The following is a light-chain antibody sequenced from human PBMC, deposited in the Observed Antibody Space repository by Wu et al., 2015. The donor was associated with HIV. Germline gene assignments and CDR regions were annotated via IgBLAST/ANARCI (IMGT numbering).Light chain of an antibody. V-gene: IGKV3-20*01. CDR3: QQYGRSPKYT. J-gene: IGKJ2*01. CDR1: QSVSNY. Sequence: ETVMTQSPAILSMSPGERATLSCRASQSVSNYLAWYQQKPGQAPRLLIYAASLRAPGSPARFSGSGSGTEFTLTISRLEPEDSAVYYCQQYGRSPKYTFGQGTEAGDQT. CDR2: AAS.